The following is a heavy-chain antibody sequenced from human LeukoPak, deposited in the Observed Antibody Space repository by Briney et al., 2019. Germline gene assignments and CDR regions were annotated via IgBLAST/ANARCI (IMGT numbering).Heavy chain of an antibody. V-gene: IGHV3-7*01. CDR2: IKLDGSEE. Sequence: GGSLRLSCAASGFTFSSYWMSWVRQAPGKGLEWVANIKLDGSEENYVDSVKGRLTISRDNAKNSLYLQMNSLRVENTAVYYCVRDRGRASVDYWGQGTLVTVSS. CDR1: GFTFSSYW. J-gene: IGHJ4*02. D-gene: IGHD1-26*01. CDR3: VRDRGRASVDY.